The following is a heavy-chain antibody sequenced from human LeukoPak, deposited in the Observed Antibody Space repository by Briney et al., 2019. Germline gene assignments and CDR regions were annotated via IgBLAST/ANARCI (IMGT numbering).Heavy chain of an antibody. CDR2: IYSGGST. D-gene: IGHD3-10*01. Sequence: GGSLRLSCAASGFTVSSNYMSWVRQAPGKGLEWVSVIYSGGSTYYADSVKGRFTISRDNAKNSLYLQMNSLRAEDTAVYYCARDKGSGSIFMEYYFDYWGQGTLVTVSS. J-gene: IGHJ4*02. V-gene: IGHV3-53*01. CDR1: GFTVSSNY. CDR3: ARDKGSGSIFMEYYFDY.